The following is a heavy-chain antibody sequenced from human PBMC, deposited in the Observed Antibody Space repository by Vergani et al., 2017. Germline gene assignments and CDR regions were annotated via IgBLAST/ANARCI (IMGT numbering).Heavy chain of an antibody. CDR1: GFTFSSYA. CDR3: TTDLRLVIAMVRGVITVAEFDY. D-gene: IGHD3-10*01. Sequence: QVQLVESGGGVVQPGRSLRLSCAASGFTFSSYAMHWVRQAPGKGLEWVAVISYDGSNKYYADSVKGRFTISRDNSKNTLYLQMNSLRAEDTAVYYCTTDLRLVIAMVRGVITVAEFDYWGQGTLVTVSS. V-gene: IGHV3-30-3*01. J-gene: IGHJ4*02. CDR2: ISYDGSNK.